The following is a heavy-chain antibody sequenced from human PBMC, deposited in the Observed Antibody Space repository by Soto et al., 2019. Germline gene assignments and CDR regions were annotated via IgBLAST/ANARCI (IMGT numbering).Heavy chain of an antibody. CDR1: GYTFTSYG. CDR3: ARDLRLPMVRGVTGFDY. D-gene: IGHD3-10*01. J-gene: IGHJ4*02. Sequence: QVQLVQSGAEVKKPGASVKVSCKASGYTFTSYGISWVRQAPGQGLEWMGWISAYNGNTNYAQKLQGRVTMTTDTSTSTAYMELRSLRSDDPAVYYCARDLRLPMVRGVTGFDYWGQGTLVTVSS. V-gene: IGHV1-18*04. CDR2: ISAYNGNT.